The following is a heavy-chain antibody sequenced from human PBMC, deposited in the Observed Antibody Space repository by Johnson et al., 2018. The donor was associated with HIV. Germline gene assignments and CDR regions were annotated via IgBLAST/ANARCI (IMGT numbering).Heavy chain of an antibody. CDR1: EFTFSNYA. D-gene: IGHD6-13*01. V-gene: IGHV3-30*04. CDR2: ISYDGTNK. CDR3: ARGRKGIDAADGLDNDAFDM. J-gene: IGHJ3*02. Sequence: QVQLVESGGGVVQPGRSLRIYCAVSEFTFSNYAMHWVRLTPGKGLQWVAVISYDGTNKYYADPVKGRFTISRDTSKHTLYLQMDSLRGEDSALYYCARGRKGIDAADGLDNDAFDMWGQGTLVTVSS.